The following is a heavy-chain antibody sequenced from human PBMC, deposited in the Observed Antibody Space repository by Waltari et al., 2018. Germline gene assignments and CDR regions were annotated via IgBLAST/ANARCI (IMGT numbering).Heavy chain of an antibody. CDR1: GGSFSGYY. D-gene: IGHD3-22*01. Sequence: QVQLQQWGAGLLKPSETLSLTCAVYGGSFSGYYWSWIRQPPGKGLEWIGEINHSGSTNYNPSLKSRVTISVDTSKNQFSLKLSSVTAADTAVYYCARAYYYDSSGLNFDYWGQGTLVTVSS. CDR3: ARAYYYDSSGLNFDY. CDR2: INHSGST. J-gene: IGHJ4*02. V-gene: IGHV4-34*01.